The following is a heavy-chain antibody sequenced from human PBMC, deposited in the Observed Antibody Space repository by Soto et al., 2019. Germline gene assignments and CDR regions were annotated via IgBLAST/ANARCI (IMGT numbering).Heavy chain of an antibody. CDR3: ARGTSQYSSSWYTSLRYYFDY. D-gene: IGHD6-13*01. J-gene: IGHJ4*02. V-gene: IGHV1-18*01. Sequence: ASVKVSCKASGYTFTSYGISWVRQAPGQGLEWMGWISAYNGNTNYAQKLQGRVTMTTDTSTSTAYMELRSLRSDDTAVYYCARGTSQYSSSWYTSLRYYFDYWGQGTLVTVS. CDR2: ISAYNGNT. CDR1: GYTFTSYG.